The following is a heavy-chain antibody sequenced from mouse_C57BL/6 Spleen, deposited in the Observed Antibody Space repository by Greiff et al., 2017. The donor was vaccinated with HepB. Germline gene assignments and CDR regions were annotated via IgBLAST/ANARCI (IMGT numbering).Heavy chain of an antibody. CDR1: GYAFSSSW. Sequence: QVQLKESGPELVKPGASVKISCKASGYAFSSSWMNWVKQRPGKGLEWIGRIYPGDGDTNYNGKFKGKATLTADKSSSTAYMQLSSLTSEDSAVYFCARYGSGYVFDYWGQGTTLTVSS. J-gene: IGHJ2*01. D-gene: IGHD3-2*02. CDR3: ARYGSGYVFDY. CDR2: IYPGDGDT. V-gene: IGHV1-82*01.